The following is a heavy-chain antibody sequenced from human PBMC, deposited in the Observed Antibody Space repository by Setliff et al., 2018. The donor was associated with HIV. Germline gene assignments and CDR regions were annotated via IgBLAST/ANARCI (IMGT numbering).Heavy chain of an antibody. V-gene: IGHV3-7*01. Sequence: PGGSLRLSCAASGFTFSSYWMSWVRQAPGKGLEWVANIKQDASEKYYGDSVKGRFTISRDNAKNSLYLQMNSLRADDTAVYYCTKDTSPQPPDFDYWGQGTLVTVSS. CDR2: IKQDASEK. D-gene: IGHD2-2*01. CDR1: GFTFSSYW. J-gene: IGHJ4*02. CDR3: TKDTSPQPPDFDY.